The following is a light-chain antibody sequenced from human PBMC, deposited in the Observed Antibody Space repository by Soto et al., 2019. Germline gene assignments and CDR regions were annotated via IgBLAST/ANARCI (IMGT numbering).Light chain of an antibody. CDR3: AAWDDSLTGPV. CDR1: RSDIGSNF. J-gene: IGLJ1*01. CDR2: NSN. Sequence: QSVLSQPPSASGTPGQTVIISCSGSRSDIGSNFVNWYQHLPGTAPKLLIYNSNQRPSGVPDRFSGSKSGTSASLAISGLQSEDEADYYCAAWDDSLTGPVFGTGTTLTVL. V-gene: IGLV1-44*01.